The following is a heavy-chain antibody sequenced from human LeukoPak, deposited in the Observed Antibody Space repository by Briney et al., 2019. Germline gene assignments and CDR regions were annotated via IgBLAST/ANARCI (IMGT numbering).Heavy chain of an antibody. CDR3: ARDGTSTDDY. V-gene: IGHV1-18*01. CDR1: GYTFSNFG. Sequence: ASVKVSCKTSGYTFSNFGINWVRQAPGQGLEWMGWISGNNDNPNYGQKFQGRFAVTTDSSTTTAYMELRNLTFDDTAVYYCARDGTSTDDYWGQGTLVTVSS. J-gene: IGHJ4*02. D-gene: IGHD2-2*01. CDR2: ISGNNDNP.